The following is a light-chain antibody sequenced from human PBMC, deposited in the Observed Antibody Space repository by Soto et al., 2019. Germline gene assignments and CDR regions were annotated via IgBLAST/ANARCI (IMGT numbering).Light chain of an antibody. CDR3: MQGTLWPCT. J-gene: IGKJ1*01. CDR2: KVS. V-gene: IGKV2-30*02. CDR1: QGLGHRDGHTY. Sequence: DVVLTQSPLSLTLALGQPASISCRSSQGLGHRDGHTYLTWFHLRPGQSPRRLIYKVSNWDSGVPDRVSGYGSGTDFTRKISRVEAEDVGTYYCMQGTLWPCTLGQGTKVEL.